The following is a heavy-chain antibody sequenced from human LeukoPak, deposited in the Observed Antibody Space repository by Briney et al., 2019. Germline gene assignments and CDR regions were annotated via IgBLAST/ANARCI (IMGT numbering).Heavy chain of an antibody. D-gene: IGHD3-10*01. Sequence: PGGTLRLSCAASGFALSSYAMGWVRQPPGKGLEWVLSICVSGGTTFYAASAKGDSPFSRDNSKNTLFLRLGVLRAEDAAVYYGASVRASGSRGRGSGFWGQGTLVSVSS. J-gene: IGHJ4*02. CDR2: ICVSGGTT. CDR1: GFALSSYA. V-gene: IGHV3-23*01. CDR3: ASVRASGSRGRGSGF.